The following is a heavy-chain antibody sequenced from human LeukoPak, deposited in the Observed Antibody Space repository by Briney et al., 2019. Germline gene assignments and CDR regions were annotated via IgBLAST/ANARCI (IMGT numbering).Heavy chain of an antibody. CDR2: ISSSSSYI. V-gene: IGHV3-21*01. CDR3: ARDEYSTQLGPHYYYMDV. CDR1: GFTFSSYS. Sequence: GGSLRLSCAASGFTFSSYSMNWVRQAPGKGLEWVSSISSSSSYIYYADSVKGRFTISRDNAKNSLYLQMNSLRAEDTAVYYCARDEYSTQLGPHYYYMDVWGKGTTVTVSS. J-gene: IGHJ6*03. D-gene: IGHD6-6*01.